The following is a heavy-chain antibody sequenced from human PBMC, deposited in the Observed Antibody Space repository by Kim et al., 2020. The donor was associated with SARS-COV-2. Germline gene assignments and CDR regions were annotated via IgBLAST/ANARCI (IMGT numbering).Heavy chain of an antibody. CDR2: ISAYNGHT. J-gene: IGHJ6*02. V-gene: IGHV1-18*01. D-gene: IGHD5-12*01. CDR3: ARGLARGSLSIRSERYGMDV. Sequence: ASVKVSCKASGYTFSSYGISWVRQAPGQGLEWMGWISAYNGHTNYAQKLQGRVTMTTDTSTSTAYMELRSLRSDDTAVYYCARGLARGSLSIRSERYGMDVWGQGTTVTVSS. CDR1: GYTFSSYG.